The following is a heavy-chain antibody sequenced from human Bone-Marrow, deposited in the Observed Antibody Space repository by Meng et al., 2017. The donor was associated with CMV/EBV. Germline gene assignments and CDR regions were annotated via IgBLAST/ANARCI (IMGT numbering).Heavy chain of an antibody. V-gene: IGHV3-23*01. CDR2: ISGSGGST. Sequence: GGSPRLSCAASGFTFSSYAMSWVRQAPGKGLEWVSAISGSGGSTYYADSVKGRFTISRDNSKNTLYLQMNSLRAEDTAVYYCARDRVWSGIFDYWGQGTLVTVYS. J-gene: IGHJ4*02. CDR1: GFTFSSYA. D-gene: IGHD3-3*01. CDR3: ARDRVWSGIFDY.